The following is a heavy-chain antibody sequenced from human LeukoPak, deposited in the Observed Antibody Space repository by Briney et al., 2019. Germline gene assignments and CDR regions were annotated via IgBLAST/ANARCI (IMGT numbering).Heavy chain of an antibody. CDR1: GGSISSYY. J-gene: IGHJ4*02. Sequence: SETLSLTCTVSGGSISSYYWSWIRQPAGKGLEWIGRIYTSGSTNYNPSLKSRVTISVDTSKNQFSLKLSSVTAADTAVYYCASLRGYCSGGSCFTDNGFDYWGQGTLVTVSS. CDR3: ASLRGYCSGGSCFTDNGFDY. V-gene: IGHV4-4*07. CDR2: IYTSGST. D-gene: IGHD2-15*01.